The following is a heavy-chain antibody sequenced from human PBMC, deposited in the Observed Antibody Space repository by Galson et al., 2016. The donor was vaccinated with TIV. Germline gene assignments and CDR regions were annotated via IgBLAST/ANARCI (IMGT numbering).Heavy chain of an antibody. CDR3: AKDLAVLGSFYGAFDY. D-gene: IGHD2/OR15-2a*01. CDR1: GFTFSDYH. V-gene: IGHV3-11*01. Sequence: SLRLSCAASGFTFSDYHMSWLRRTPGKGLEWIAHITSGASSRYYAESVKGRFTISRDDAKNSLFLQTNSLRIDDTAVYYCAKDLAVLGSFYGAFDYWGQGTVVSVSS. J-gene: IGHJ4*02. CDR2: ITSGASSR.